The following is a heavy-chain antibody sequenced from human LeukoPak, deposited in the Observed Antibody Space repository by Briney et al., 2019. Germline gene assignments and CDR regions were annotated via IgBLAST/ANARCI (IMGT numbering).Heavy chain of an antibody. V-gene: IGHV4-59*01. CDR3: AYYGDYWEDAFDI. D-gene: IGHD4-17*01. J-gene: IGHJ3*02. Sequence: SETLSLTCTVSGGSISSYYWSWIRQPPGKGLEWIGYIYYSGSTNYNPSLKSRVTISVDTSKNQFSLKLSSVTAADTAVYYCAYYGDYWEDAFDIWGQGTMVTVSS. CDR1: GGSISSYY. CDR2: IYYSGST.